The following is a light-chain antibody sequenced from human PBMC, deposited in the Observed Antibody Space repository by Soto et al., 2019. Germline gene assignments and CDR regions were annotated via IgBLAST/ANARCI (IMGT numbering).Light chain of an antibody. Sequence: VMTQSPGTLSLSPGERATLSCRASQSISVTYLAWYQQKPGQAPRLLIYTTSIRATGIPDRFSGSGSGTEFTLTISSLQPEDFAVYYCQQYGSSPSWTFGQGTKVDI. CDR3: QQYGSSPSWT. CDR2: TTS. J-gene: IGKJ1*01. CDR1: QSISVTY. V-gene: IGKV3-20*01.